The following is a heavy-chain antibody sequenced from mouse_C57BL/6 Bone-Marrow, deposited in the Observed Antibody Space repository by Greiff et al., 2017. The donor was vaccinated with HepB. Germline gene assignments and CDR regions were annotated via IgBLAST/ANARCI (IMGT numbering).Heavy chain of an antibody. Sequence: EVKVVESGGDLVKPGGSLKLSCAASGFTFSSYGMSWIRQTPDKRLEWVATISSGGSYTYYPDSVKGRFTTSRDNAKNTLYLQMSSLKSEDTAMYYCARRSYYYYYYAMDYWGQGTSVTVSS. J-gene: IGHJ4*01. CDR3: ARRSYYYYYYAMDY. CDR2: ISSGGSYT. V-gene: IGHV5-6*02. D-gene: IGHD1-1*01. CDR1: GFTFSSYG.